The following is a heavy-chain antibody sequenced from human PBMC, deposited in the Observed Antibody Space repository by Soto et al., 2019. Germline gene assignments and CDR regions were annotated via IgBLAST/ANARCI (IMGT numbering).Heavy chain of an antibody. CDR2: ITHSGST. CDR1: GGSGSFSGYL. Sequence: SETLSLTCAVYGGSGSFSGYLWSWIRQPPGNGLEWIGEITHSGSTNYNPRLNSRVTISVDTSKNQFSLELRSVTAADTAVYYCARGRKGSSSSWYVDWGQGTLVTVSS. V-gene: IGHV4-34*01. CDR3: ARGRKGSSSSWYVD. D-gene: IGHD6-13*01. J-gene: IGHJ4*02.